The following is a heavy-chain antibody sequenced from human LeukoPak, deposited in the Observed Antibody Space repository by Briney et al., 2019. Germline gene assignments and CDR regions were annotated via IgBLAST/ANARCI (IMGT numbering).Heavy chain of an antibody. CDR2: ITTYNGNT. D-gene: IGHD2-2*01. J-gene: IGHJ4*02. CDR1: GYTFTSYG. CDR3: ARGTAAVVPAAIGMDAPFDY. V-gene: IGHV1-18*01. Sequence: GASVEVSCKASGYTFTSYGISWVRQAPGQGLEWMGWITTYNGNTNYAQNLQGRVTLTTDTSTSTAYMELRSLRSDDTAVYYCARGTAAVVPAAIGMDAPFDYWGQGTLVTVSS.